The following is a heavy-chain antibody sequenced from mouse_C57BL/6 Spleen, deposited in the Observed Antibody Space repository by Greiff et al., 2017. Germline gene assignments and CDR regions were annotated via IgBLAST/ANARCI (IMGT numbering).Heavy chain of an antibody. CDR2: ISDGGSYT. J-gene: IGHJ2*01. Sequence: EVKVEESGGGLVKPGGSLKLSCAASGFTFSSYAMSWVRQTPEKRLEWVATISDGGSYTYYPDNVKGRFTISRDNAKNNLYLQMSHLKSEDTAMYYCARDRGVLRYFDYWGQGTTLTVSS. CDR1: GFTFSSYA. V-gene: IGHV5-4*01. D-gene: IGHD1-1*01. CDR3: ARDRGVLRYFDY.